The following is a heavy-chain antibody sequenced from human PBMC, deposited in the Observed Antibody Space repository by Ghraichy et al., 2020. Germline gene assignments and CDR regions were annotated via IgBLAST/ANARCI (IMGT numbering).Heavy chain of an antibody. CDR1: GFTFSDYY. CDR2: ISSSGSTI. CDR3: ARLYCSSTSCHTGWFDP. J-gene: IGHJ5*02. Sequence: GGSLRLSCAASGFTFSDYYMSWIRQAPGKGLEWVSYISSSGSTIYYADSVKGRFTISRDNAKNSLYLQMNSLRAEDTAVYYCARLYCSSTSCHTGWFDPWGQGTLVTVSS. V-gene: IGHV3-11*01. D-gene: IGHD2-2*01.